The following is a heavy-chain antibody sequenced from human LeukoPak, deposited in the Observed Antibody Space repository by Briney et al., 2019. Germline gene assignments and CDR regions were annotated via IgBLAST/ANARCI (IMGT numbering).Heavy chain of an antibody. Sequence: GGSLRLSCAASGFTFDDYAMHWVRQAPGKGLEWVSLISGDGGSTYYADSVKGRFTISRDNSKDSLYLQMNSLRTEDTALYYCAKDQDDRDGYNYGAFDIWGQGTMVTVSS. J-gene: IGHJ3*02. CDR1: GFTFDDYA. V-gene: IGHV3-43*02. D-gene: IGHD5-24*01. CDR2: ISGDGGST. CDR3: AKDQDDRDGYNYGAFDI.